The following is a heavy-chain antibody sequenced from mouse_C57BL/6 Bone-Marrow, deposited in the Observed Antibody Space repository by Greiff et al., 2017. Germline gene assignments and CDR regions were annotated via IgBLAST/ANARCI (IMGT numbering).Heavy chain of an antibody. J-gene: IGHJ1*03. V-gene: IGHV1-78*01. CDR3: ARWGGSSYGYWYFDV. Sequence: QVQLQQSDAELVKPGASVKISCKVSGYTFTDHTIHWMKQRPEQGLEWIGYIYPRDGSTKYNEKFKGKATLTADKSSSTAYMQLNSLTSEDSAVYFCARWGGSSYGYWYFDVWGTGTTVTVSS. D-gene: IGHD1-1*01. CDR1: GYTFTDHT. CDR2: IYPRDGST.